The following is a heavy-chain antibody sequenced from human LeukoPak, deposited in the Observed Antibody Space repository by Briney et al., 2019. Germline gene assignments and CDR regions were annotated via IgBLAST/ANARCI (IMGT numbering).Heavy chain of an antibody. CDR1: GGSFSGYY. CDR3: ARDRGGGSWSWFDP. D-gene: IGHD2-15*01. Sequence: SETLSLTCAVYGGSFSGYYWSWIRQPPGKGLEWIGEINHSGSTNYNPSLKSRVTISVDTSKNQFSLKLSSVTAADTAVYYCARDRGGGSWSWFDPWGQGTLVTVSS. J-gene: IGHJ5*02. V-gene: IGHV4-34*01. CDR2: INHSGST.